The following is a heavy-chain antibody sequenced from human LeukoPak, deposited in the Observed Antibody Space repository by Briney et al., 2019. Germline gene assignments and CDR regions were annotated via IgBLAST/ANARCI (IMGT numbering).Heavy chain of an antibody. D-gene: IGHD6-13*01. CDR1: GFTFSSYG. J-gene: IGHJ4*02. Sequence: GESLRLSCAASGFTFSSYGMHWVRQAPGKGLEWVAFIRYDGSNKYYADSVKGRFTISRDNSKNTLYLQMNSLRAEDTAVYYCAKDSAAAGRGIDYWGQGTLVTVSS. CDR3: AKDSAAAGRGIDY. CDR2: IRYDGSNK. V-gene: IGHV3-30*02.